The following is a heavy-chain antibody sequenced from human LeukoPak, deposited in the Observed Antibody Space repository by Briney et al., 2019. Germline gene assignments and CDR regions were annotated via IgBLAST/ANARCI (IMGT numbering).Heavy chain of an antibody. D-gene: IGHD3-16*02. Sequence: GGSLRLSCAASGLNFFNFWMTWVRQAPGKGLEWVANIKQDGSETYYADSVKGRFTISRDNARNSVSLQINTLRVDDMAVYYCARDSLHPRRLSDAFDIWGQGTMVTVSS. CDR2: IKQDGSET. CDR3: ARDSLHPRRLSDAFDI. J-gene: IGHJ3*02. CDR1: GLNFFNFW. V-gene: IGHV3-7*01.